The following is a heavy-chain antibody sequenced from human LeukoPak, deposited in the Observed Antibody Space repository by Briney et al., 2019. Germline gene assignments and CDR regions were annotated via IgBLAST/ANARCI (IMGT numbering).Heavy chain of an antibody. CDR3: AKDIAVAGTPDY. Sequence: GGSLRLSCAASGFIFSSYGMHWVRQAPGKGLEWVAFIRYDGSNKYYADSVKGRFTISRDNSKNTLYLQMNSLRAEDTAVYYCAKDIAVAGTPDYWGQGTLVTVSS. CDR1: GFIFSSYG. J-gene: IGHJ4*02. CDR2: IRYDGSNK. V-gene: IGHV3-30*02. D-gene: IGHD6-19*01.